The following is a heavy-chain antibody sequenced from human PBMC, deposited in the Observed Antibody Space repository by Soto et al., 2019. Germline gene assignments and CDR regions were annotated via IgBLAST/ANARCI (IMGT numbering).Heavy chain of an antibody. D-gene: IGHD2-8*01. CDR2: IYYSGST. CDR3: ARESDWRTDGVPNWFDS. Sequence: SETLSLTCTVSGGSISSYYRSWIRQPPGKGLEWIGYIYYSGSTNYNPSLKSRVTISVDTSKNQFSLKLSSVTAADTAVYYCARESDWRTDGVPNWFDSCGQGSLVIVS. V-gene: IGHV4-59*01. CDR1: GGSISSYY. J-gene: IGHJ5*01.